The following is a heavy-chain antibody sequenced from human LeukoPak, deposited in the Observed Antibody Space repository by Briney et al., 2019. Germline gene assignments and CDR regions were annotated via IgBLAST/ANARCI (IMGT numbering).Heavy chain of an antibody. D-gene: IGHD3-10*01. V-gene: IGHV5-51*01. CDR2: IYPGDSDT. Sequence: GESLKISCKGSGYSFTSYWIGWVRQMPGKGLEWMGIIYPGDSDTRYSPSFQGQVTISVDKSISTAYLQWSSLKASDTAMYYCARHNAVRGVIITFPLPDYWGQGTLVTVSS. J-gene: IGHJ4*02. CDR3: ARHNAVRGVIITFPLPDY. CDR1: GYSFTSYW.